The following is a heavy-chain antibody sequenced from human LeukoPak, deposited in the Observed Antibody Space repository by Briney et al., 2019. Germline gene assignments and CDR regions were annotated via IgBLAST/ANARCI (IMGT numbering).Heavy chain of an antibody. D-gene: IGHD3-22*01. J-gene: IGHJ4*01. CDR2: IYYSGST. CDR1: GGSISSYY. CDR3: ARHRDYYDS. Sequence: PSETLSLTCTVSGGSISSYYWSWIRQPPGKGLEWIGYIYYSGSTNYNPSLKSRVTISVDTSKNQFSLNLTSVTAADTALYFCARHRDYYDSWGHGTLVTVSS. V-gene: IGHV4-59*08.